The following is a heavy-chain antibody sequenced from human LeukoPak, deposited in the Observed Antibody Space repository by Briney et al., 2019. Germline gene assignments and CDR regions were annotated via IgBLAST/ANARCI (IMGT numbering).Heavy chain of an antibody. CDR1: GFTVSSNY. CDR2: IKQEGIER. CDR3: ARDFQNIATDF. Sequence: GGSLRLSCAASGFTVSSNYMSWVRQAPGKGLEWVANIKQEGIERSYVDSVKGRFTISRDDAKNSLYLQMNSLRAEDTAVYFCARDFQNIATDFWGRGTPVTVSS. V-gene: IGHV3-7*01. D-gene: IGHD2/OR15-2a*01. J-gene: IGHJ4*02.